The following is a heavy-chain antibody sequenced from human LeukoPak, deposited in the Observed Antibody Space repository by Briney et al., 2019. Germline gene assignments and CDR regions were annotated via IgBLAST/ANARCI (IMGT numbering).Heavy chain of an antibody. CDR2: MFYSGST. CDR1: GGSISSHY. CDR3: ARICGGDCSYDAFDI. D-gene: IGHD2-21*02. V-gene: IGHV4-59*11. J-gene: IGHJ3*02. Sequence: SETLSLTCTVSGGSISSHYWSWIRQPPWKGLEWIGYMFYSGSTNYNPSLKSRVTISADTSKNQFTLKLSSVTAADTAVYYCARICGGDCSYDAFDIWGQGTMVTVSS.